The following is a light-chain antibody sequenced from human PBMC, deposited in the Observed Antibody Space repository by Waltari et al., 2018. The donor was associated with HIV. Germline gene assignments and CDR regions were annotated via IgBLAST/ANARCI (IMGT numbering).Light chain of an antibody. V-gene: IGLV1-40*01. CDR2: GNS. Sequence: QSLLTQPPSVSGAPGQRVTISCTGSSSNIGAGFDVHWYQQLPGTVPKLLIYGNSNRPSGVPHRFFGAKSGTSASLAITGLQAEDEADYYCQSYDRSLSGYVVFGGGTKLTVL. CDR1: SSNIGAGFD. J-gene: IGLJ2*01. CDR3: QSYDRSLSGYVV.